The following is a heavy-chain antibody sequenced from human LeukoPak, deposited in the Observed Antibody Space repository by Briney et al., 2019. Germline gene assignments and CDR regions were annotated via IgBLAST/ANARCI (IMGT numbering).Heavy chain of an antibody. CDR2: IRYDGTNK. CDR3: ARDSLTMIVGRQKRGLDY. Sequence: PGGSLRLSCAASGFTFSTYDMHWVRQAPGKGLECVAFIRYDGTNKYYADSVKGRFTISRDNSKNTLYLQMNSLRAEDTAVYYCARDSLTMIVGRQKRGLDYWGQGTLVTVSS. J-gene: IGHJ4*02. D-gene: IGHD3-22*01. CDR1: GFTFSTYD. V-gene: IGHV3-30*02.